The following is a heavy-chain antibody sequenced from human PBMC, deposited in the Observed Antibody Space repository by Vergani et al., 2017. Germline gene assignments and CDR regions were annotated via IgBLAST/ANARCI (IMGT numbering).Heavy chain of an antibody. CDR3: AREKIEYSSSSAFQH. V-gene: IGHV1-69*01. CDR2: IIPIFGTA. CDR1: GGTFSSYA. J-gene: IGHJ1*01. Sequence: QVKLVQSGAEVKKPGSSVKVSCKASGGTFSSYAISWVRQAPGQGLEWVGGIIPIFGTANYAQKFQGRVTITSDESTSTAYMELSSLRSEDTAVYYCAREKIEYSSSSAFQHWGQGTLVTVSS. D-gene: IGHD6-6*01.